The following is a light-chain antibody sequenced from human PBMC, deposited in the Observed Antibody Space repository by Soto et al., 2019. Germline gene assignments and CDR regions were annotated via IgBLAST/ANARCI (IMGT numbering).Light chain of an antibody. CDR1: SNDVGGYNY. CDR2: DVS. V-gene: IGLV2-14*01. Sequence: QSVLTQPASVSGSPGQSITISCTGNSNDVGGYNYVSWYQQHPGKAPKLMIYDVSNRPSGVSNRFSGSKSGNTASLTISGLQAEDEADYYCSSYTSSSIVFGTGTKVTAL. J-gene: IGLJ1*01. CDR3: SSYTSSSIV.